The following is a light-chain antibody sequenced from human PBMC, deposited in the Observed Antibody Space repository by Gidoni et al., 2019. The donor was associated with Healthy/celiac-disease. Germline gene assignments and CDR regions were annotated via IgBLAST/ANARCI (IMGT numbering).Light chain of an antibody. V-gene: IGKV3-15*01. CDR3: QQYNNWLFT. CDR2: GAS. CDR1: QSVSSN. Sequence: EIVMTQSPATLSVSPGERATLSCRASQSVSSNLAWYQPKPGQAPRLLIYGASTRATGIPARFSGSGSGTEFTLTISSLQSEDFAVYYCQQYNNWLFTFGPGTKVDIK. J-gene: IGKJ3*01.